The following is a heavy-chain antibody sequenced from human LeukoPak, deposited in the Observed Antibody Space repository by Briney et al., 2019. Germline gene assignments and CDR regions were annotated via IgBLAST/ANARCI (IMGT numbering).Heavy chain of an antibody. J-gene: IGHJ4*02. Sequence: PGGSLRLSCAASGFTVSSNYMSWVRQAPGKGLEWVSLIYSDGTTYYADSVEGRFTFSRDNSKNTLYLQMNSLRAEDTAVYYCARDLTYYYDGSGAGFDYWGQGTLVTVSS. CDR3: ARDLTYYYDGSGAGFDY. D-gene: IGHD3-22*01. CDR2: IYSDGTT. CDR1: GFTVSSNY. V-gene: IGHV3-53*01.